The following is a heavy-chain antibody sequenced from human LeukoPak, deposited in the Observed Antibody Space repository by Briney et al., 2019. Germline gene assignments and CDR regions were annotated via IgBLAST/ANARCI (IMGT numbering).Heavy chain of an antibody. CDR3: ARETSSGWYDENDY. V-gene: IGHV4-34*01. CDR2: INHSGST. D-gene: IGHD6-19*01. J-gene: IGHJ4*02. Sequence: SETLSLTCAVYGGSFSGYYWSWIRQPPGKGLEWIGEINHSGSTNYNPSLKSRVTISVDTSKNQFSLKLSSVTAADTAVYYWARETSSGWYDENDYWGQGTLVTVSS. CDR1: GGSFSGYY.